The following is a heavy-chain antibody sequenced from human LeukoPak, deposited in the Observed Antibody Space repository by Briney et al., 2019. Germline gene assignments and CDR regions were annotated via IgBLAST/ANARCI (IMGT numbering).Heavy chain of an antibody. D-gene: IGHD2-21*02. CDR1: GYTFTIYG. V-gene: IGHV1-18*01. CDR2: ISAYNGNT. Sequence: GASVKVSCKASGYTFTIYGISWVRQAPGQGREGMGWISAYNGNTNYAQKLQGRVTMTTDTSTSTAYMELRSLRSDDTAVYYCARGHIVVVTAWFDPWGQGTLVTVSS. CDR3: ARGHIVVVTAWFDP. J-gene: IGHJ5*02.